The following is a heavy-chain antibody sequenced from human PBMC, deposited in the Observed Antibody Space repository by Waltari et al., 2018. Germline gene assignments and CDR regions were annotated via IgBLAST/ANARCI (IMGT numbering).Heavy chain of an antibody. CDR2: INPDAMGT. Sequence: EVHLVESGGGLVQPGGSLSLSCAAAGFRFSSYWVHGVRQGPGKGLVWVGRINPDAMGTRYADAVQGRFTISRDNVKNTVYLQMNSLRAEDTAVYYCVRGGHFDWSPIDYWGQGTLVTVSS. V-gene: IGHV3-74*01. CDR1: GFRFSSYW. D-gene: IGHD3-9*01. J-gene: IGHJ4*02. CDR3: VRGGHFDWSPIDY.